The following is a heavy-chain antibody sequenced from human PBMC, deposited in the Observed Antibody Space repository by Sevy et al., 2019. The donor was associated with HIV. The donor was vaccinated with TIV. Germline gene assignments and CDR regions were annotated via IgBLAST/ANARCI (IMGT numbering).Heavy chain of an antibody. CDR2: IHYSGRT. D-gene: IGHD5-12*01. V-gene: IGHV4-59*01. Sequence: SETLSLTCTVSGGSITTYYWSWIRQPPGKGLEWIGYIHYSGRTNYNPSLKSRLTISVDTSKNQFSLKLTSVTAADQAVYYCAREATGAFDYWGQGTLVTVSS. CDR1: GGSITTYY. CDR3: AREATGAFDY. J-gene: IGHJ4*02.